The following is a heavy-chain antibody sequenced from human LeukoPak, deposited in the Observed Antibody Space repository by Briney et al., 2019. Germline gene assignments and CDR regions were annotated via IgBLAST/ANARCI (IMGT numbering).Heavy chain of an antibody. J-gene: IGHJ4*02. D-gene: IGHD5-12*01. Sequence: ASVKVSCKASGYTFNSYGISWVRQAPGQGLEWMGWINPNSGGTNYAQKFQGRVTMTRDTSITYMELSRLRSDDTAVYYCARAYSGYEAFDYWGQGTLVTVSS. CDR3: ARAYSGYEAFDY. CDR2: INPNSGGT. V-gene: IGHV1-2*02. CDR1: GYTFNSYG.